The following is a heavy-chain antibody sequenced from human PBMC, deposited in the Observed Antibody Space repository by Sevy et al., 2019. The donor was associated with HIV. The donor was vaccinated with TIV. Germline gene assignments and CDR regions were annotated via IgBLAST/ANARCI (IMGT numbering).Heavy chain of an antibody. CDR1: GGSVSSGSYY. CDR2: IYYSGST. D-gene: IGHD5-18*01. V-gene: IGHV4-61*01. J-gene: IGHJ4*02. CDR3: AGANVDTAMVVFDY. Sequence: SETLSLTCTVSGGSVSSGSYYWSWIRQPPGKGLEWIGYIYYSGSTNYNPSLKSRVTISVDTSKNRFSLKLGSVTAADTAVYYCAGANVDTAMVVFDYWGQGTLVTVSS.